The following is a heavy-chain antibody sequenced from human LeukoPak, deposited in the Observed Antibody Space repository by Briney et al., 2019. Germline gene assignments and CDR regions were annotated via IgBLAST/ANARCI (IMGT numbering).Heavy chain of an antibody. D-gene: IGHD3-3*01. V-gene: IGHV3-74*01. CDR1: GFTFSSYW. CDR3: ARVPYADFWSGAFDP. Sequence: GGSLRLSCAASGFTFSSYWMHWVRQARGKGLVWVSGISTDGFRTIYADSVKGRFTISRDNAKNTLYLQMSSLRAEDTAVYYCARVPYADFWSGAFDPWGQGTQVTVSP. J-gene: IGHJ5*02. CDR2: ISTDGFRT.